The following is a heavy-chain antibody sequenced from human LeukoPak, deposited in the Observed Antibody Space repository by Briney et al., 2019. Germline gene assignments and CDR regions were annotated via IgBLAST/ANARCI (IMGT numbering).Heavy chain of an antibody. V-gene: IGHV3-74*01. Sequence: GGSLRLSCAASGFSFSNYLMHWVRQAPGKGLVWVSRINRDGSITDSADSVKGRFTISRDNDRNTLYLQMNSLRAEDTAVYYCAREMVAYYYESSGFFSTWGQGTLVTVSS. CDR2: INRDGSIT. D-gene: IGHD3-22*01. J-gene: IGHJ5*02. CDR1: GFSFSNYL. CDR3: AREMVAYYYESSGFFST.